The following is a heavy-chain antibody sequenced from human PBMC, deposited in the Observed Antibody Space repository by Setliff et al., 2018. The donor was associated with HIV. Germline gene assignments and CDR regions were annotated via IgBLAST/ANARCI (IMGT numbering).Heavy chain of an antibody. CDR2: MNPNSGNT. D-gene: IGHD6-19*01. CDR3: ARGARYTSGWYSSRYMDV. J-gene: IGHJ6*03. CDR1: GYTFTSSD. Sequence: ASVKVSCKASGYTFTSSDINWVRQAPGQGLEWMGWMNPNSGNTGYAQKFQGRVTLTRHTSISTAYMELNSLRSEDTAVYYCARGARYTSGWYSSRYMDVWGKGTTVTVSS. V-gene: IGHV1-8*02.